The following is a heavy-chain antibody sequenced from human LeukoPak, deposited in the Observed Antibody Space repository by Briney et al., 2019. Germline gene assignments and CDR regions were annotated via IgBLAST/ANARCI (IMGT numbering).Heavy chain of an antibody. CDR3: ARDQAATNTQVRFCLD. CDR2: ISAYNGNT. CDR1: GYTFTSYG. D-gene: IGHD3-9*01. J-gene: IGHJ4*02. V-gene: IGHV1-18*01. Sequence: GASVKVSCKASGYTFTSYGISWVRQAPGQGLEWMGWISAYNGNTNYAQKLQGRVTMTTDTSTSTAYMELRGLRSDGTAVYYCARDQAATNTQVRFCLDWGQGTLVTVSS.